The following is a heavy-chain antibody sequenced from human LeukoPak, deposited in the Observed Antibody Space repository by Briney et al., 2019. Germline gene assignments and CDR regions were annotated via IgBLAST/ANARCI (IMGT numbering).Heavy chain of an antibody. D-gene: IGHD1-26*01. J-gene: IGHJ4*02. CDR3: ARGHRPGVGATGY. CDR1: GYTFTGYY. Sequence: ASVKVSCKASGYTFTGYYMHWVRQAPGQGLEWMGWINPNSGGTNYAKKFRGRVTMTRDTSISTAYMELSRLRSDDTAVYYCARGHRPGVGATGYWGQGTLVTVSS. CDR2: INPNSGGT. V-gene: IGHV1-2*02.